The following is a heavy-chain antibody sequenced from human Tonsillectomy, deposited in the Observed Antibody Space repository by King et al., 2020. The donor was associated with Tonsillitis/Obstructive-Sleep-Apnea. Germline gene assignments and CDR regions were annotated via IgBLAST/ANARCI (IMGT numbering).Heavy chain of an antibody. J-gene: IGHJ6*03. D-gene: IGHD6-19*01. V-gene: IGHV4-34*01. CDR3: ARGAQWLVGHYYMDV. Sequence: VQLQQWGAGLLKPSENLSLNCAVYGGSFSGYYWRWIRQPPGKGLEWIGEINHSGSTNYNPSLKSRVTISVDTSKNQFSLKLNSVTAADTAVYYCARGAQWLVGHYYMDVWGKGTTVTVSS. CDR2: INHSGST. CDR1: GGSFSGYY.